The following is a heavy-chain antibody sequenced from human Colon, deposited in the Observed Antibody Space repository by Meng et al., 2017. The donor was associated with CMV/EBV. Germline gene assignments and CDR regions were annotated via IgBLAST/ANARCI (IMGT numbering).Heavy chain of an antibody. J-gene: IGHJ1*01. Sequence: QVELVESGAGVKKPGASVKVSCKASGYTFTGFYMHWVRQAPGQGLEWMGWINPNSGGTNYAQKFQGRVTMTRDTSISTAYMELSRLRSDDTAVYYCATVSSGYYLYFQHWGQGTLVTVSS. CDR2: INPNSGGT. V-gene: IGHV1-2*02. CDR3: ATVSSGYYLYFQH. D-gene: IGHD3-22*01. CDR1: GYTFTGFY.